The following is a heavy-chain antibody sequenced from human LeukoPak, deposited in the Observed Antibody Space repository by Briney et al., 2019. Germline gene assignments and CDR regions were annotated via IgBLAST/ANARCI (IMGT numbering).Heavy chain of an antibody. CDR1: GYTFTGYY. Sequence: ASVKVSCKASGYTFTGYYMHWVRHAPGQGLEWMELINPNSGGTNYAQNFQGRVTMTRDTSISTAYMELSRLRSDDTAVYYCARGQRWYKYYCGRDVWGEGTRVSV. CDR3: ARGQRWYKYYCGRDV. CDR2: INPNSGGT. V-gene: IGHV1-2*02. J-gene: IGHJ6*01. D-gene: IGHD1-1*01.